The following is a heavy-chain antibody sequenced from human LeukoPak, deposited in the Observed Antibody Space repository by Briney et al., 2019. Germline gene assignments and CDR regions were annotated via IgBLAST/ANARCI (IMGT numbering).Heavy chain of an antibody. CDR3: AKDLGFLEWLLWCFDY. Sequence: GRSLRLSCAASGFTFSSYGMHWVRQAPGKGLEWVAFIRYDGSNKYYADSVKGRFTISRDNSKNTLYLQMNSLRAEDTAVYYCAKDLGFLEWLLWCFDYWGQGTLVTVSS. D-gene: IGHD3-3*01. V-gene: IGHV3-30*02. CDR2: IRYDGSNK. CDR1: GFTFSSYG. J-gene: IGHJ4*02.